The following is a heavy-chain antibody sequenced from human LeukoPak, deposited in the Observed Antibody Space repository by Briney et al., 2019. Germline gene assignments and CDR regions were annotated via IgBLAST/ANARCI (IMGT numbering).Heavy chain of an antibody. CDR2: ISSGGSTI. CDR1: EFIFSSYE. Sequence: GGSLRLSCAASEFIFSSYEMNWVRQAPGKGLEWVSCISSGGSTIYYADSVKGRFTISRDNAKNSLYRQMNSLRAEDTAVYYCARDGYSGSYYDYWGQGTLVTVSS. D-gene: IGHD1-26*01. CDR3: ARDGYSGSYYDY. J-gene: IGHJ4*02. V-gene: IGHV3-48*03.